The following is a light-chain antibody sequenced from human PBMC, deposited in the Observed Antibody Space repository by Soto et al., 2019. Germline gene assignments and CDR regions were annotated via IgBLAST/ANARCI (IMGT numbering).Light chain of an antibody. Sequence: EIVMTQSPATLSVSPGERATLSCRASQSVSSNLAWYQQKPGQAPRLLIYHASTRATGIPARFSGSGSGTELTLTISSLQSEDFAVYYCQQYNTWPLTFGGGTKVEIK. CDR2: HAS. CDR1: QSVSSN. CDR3: QQYNTWPLT. V-gene: IGKV3-15*01. J-gene: IGKJ4*01.